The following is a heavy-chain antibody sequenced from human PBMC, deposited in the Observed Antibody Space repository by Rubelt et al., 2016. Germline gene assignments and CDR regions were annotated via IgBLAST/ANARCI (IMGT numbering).Heavy chain of an antibody. V-gene: IGHV1-58*02. CDR3: AADRYSSSGYSDYGMDV. CDR1: GFTFTSSA. Sequence: QMQLVQSGPEVKKPGTSVKVSCKASGFTFTSSAMQWVRQARGQRLEWIGWIVVGSGNTNYAQKFQERVTITREMSKRHAYMGVGSLGAEDTAGYYWAADRYSSSGYSDYGMDVWGQGTTVTVSS. D-gene: IGHD6-13*01. CDR2: IVVGSGNT. J-gene: IGHJ6*02.